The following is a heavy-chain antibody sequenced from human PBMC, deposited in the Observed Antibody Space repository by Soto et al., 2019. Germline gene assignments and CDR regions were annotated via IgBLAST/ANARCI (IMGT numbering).Heavy chain of an antibody. V-gene: IGHV5-10-1*01. CDR3: ARQLGRYYDSSGYPFGY. Sequence: GESLKISCKGSGYSFTSYWISWVRQMPGKGLEWMGRIDPSDSYTNYSPSFQGHVTISADKSISTAYQQWSSLKASDTAMYYCARQLGRYYDSSGYPFGYWGQGTLVTVSS. CDR2: IDPSDSYT. CDR1: GYSFTSYW. D-gene: IGHD3-22*01. J-gene: IGHJ4*02.